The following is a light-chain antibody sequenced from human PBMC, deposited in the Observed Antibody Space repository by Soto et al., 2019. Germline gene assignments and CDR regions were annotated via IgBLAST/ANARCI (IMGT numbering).Light chain of an antibody. V-gene: IGKV3-20*01. J-gene: IGKJ1*01. CDR3: HQYGNSPGT. CDR2: AAS. CDR1: QSVISPF. Sequence: EIALTQSPGTLSLSPGERATLSCRASQSVISPFLAWYQQKPGQAPRLLIYAASSRAAGIPGRFSGSGSGTEFTLTISRLEPEDFAVYYCHQYGNSPGTFGQGTKVEIK.